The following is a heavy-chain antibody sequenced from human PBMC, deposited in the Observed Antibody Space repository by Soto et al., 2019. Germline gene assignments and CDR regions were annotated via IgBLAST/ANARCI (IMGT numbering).Heavy chain of an antibody. CDR1: GGAISSGGYY. D-gene: IGHD3-22*01. Sequence: SETLSLTCTVSGGAISSGGYYWSWIRQHPGKGLEWIGYIYYSGSTYYNPSLKSRVTISVDTSKNQFSLKLSSVTAADTAVYYRARHLRYYYDMRGHYPDYYYGMDVCGKXTTGTVS. J-gene: IGHJ6*04. CDR3: ARHLRYYYDMRGHYPDYYYGMDV. CDR2: IYYSGST. V-gene: IGHV4-31*03.